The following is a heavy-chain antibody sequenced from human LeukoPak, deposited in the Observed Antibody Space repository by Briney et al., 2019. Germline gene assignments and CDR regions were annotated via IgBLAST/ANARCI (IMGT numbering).Heavy chain of an antibody. CDR2: VHHSGST. V-gene: IGHV4-59*01. CDR3: VRDLVATIDHYYYGMDV. CDR1: GVSISSYY. Sequence: KASETLSLTCTVSGVSISSYYWGWIRQPPGKGLEWIGDVHHSGSTDYIPSLKSRVTISVDTSKNQLSLKLSSVTAADTAVYFCVRDLVATIDHYYYGMDVWGQGTTVTVSS. J-gene: IGHJ6*02. D-gene: IGHD5-12*01.